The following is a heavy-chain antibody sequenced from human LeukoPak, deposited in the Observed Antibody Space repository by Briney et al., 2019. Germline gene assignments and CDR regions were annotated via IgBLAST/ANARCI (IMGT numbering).Heavy chain of an antibody. CDR1: GGSISSGDYY. D-gene: IGHD4-17*01. Sequence: PSETLSLTCTVSGGSISSGDYYWSWIRQPPGKGLEWIGYIYYSGSTYYNPSLKSRVTISVDTPKNQFSLKLSSVTAADTAVYYCAREAYGDYVVYWGQGTLVTVSS. CDR2: IYYSGST. CDR3: AREAYGDYVVY. V-gene: IGHV4-30-4*01. J-gene: IGHJ4*02.